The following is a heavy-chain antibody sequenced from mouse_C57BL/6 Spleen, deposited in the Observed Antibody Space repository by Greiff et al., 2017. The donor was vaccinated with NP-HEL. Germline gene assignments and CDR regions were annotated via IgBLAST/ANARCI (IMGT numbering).Heavy chain of an antibody. Sequence: QVQLQQSGAELVRPGTSVKVSCKASGYAFTNYLIEWVKQRPGQGLEWIGVINPGSGGTNYNEKFKGKATLTADKSSSTAYMQLSSLTSEDSAVYFCARSPSQRDYWYFDVWGTGTTVTVSS. V-gene: IGHV1-54*01. CDR2: INPGSGGT. J-gene: IGHJ1*03. CDR3: ARSPSQRDYWYFDV. CDR1: GYAFTNYL.